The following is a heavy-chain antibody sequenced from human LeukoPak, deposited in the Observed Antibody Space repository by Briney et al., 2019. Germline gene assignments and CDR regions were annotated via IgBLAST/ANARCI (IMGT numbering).Heavy chain of an antibody. J-gene: IGHJ4*02. Sequence: GGSLRLSCAASGFTFSSYEMNWVRQAPGKGLEWVSYISSSGSIIYYADSVKGRFTISRDNGKNSLYVQMKSLRAEDTAVYYCARVATYCSGGSCPHYFDYWGQGTLVTVSS. CDR2: ISSSGSII. D-gene: IGHD2-15*01. CDR1: GFTFSSYE. V-gene: IGHV3-48*03. CDR3: ARVATYCSGGSCPHYFDY.